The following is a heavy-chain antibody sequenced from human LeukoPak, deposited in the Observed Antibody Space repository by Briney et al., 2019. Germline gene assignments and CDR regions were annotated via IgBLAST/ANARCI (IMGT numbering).Heavy chain of an antibody. CDR3: AKAPEWLLLRLDY. CDR1: GFTFSSYA. V-gene: IGHV3-30-3*01. J-gene: IGHJ4*02. D-gene: IGHD3-22*01. Sequence: GGSLRLSCAASGFTFSSYAMHWVRQAPGKGLEWVAVISYDGSNKYYADSVKGRFTISRDNSKNTLYLQMNSLRAEDTAVYYCAKAPEWLLLRLDYWGQGTLVTVSS. CDR2: ISYDGSNK.